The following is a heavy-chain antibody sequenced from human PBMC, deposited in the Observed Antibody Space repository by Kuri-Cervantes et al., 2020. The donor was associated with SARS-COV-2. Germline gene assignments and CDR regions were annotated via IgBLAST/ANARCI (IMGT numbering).Heavy chain of an antibody. V-gene: IGHV5-51*01. CDR2: IYPGDSDT. Sequence: GESLKISCKGSGYSFTSYWIGWMRQMPGKGPEWMGIIYPGDSDTRYSPSFQGQVTISADKSISTAYLQWSSLKASDTAMYYCARPLYYYDSSGYPGSVVAFDIWGQGTMVTVSS. CDR3: ARPLYYYDSSGYPGSVVAFDI. CDR1: GYSFTSYW. D-gene: IGHD3-22*01. J-gene: IGHJ3*02.